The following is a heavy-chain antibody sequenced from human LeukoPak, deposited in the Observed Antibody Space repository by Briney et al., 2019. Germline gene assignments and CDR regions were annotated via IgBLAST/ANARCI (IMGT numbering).Heavy chain of an antibody. V-gene: IGHV1-18*01. CDR2: ISAYNGNT. CDR3: ARGPYYYGSGSHGHYFDY. J-gene: IGHJ4*02. CDR1: GYTFTSYG. Sequence: ASVKVSCKASGYTFTSYGISWVRQAPGQGLEWMGWISAYNGNTNYAQKLQGRVTMTTDTSTSTAYMELRSLRSDDTAVYYCARGPYYYGSGSHGHYFDYWGQGTLVTVSS. D-gene: IGHD3-10*01.